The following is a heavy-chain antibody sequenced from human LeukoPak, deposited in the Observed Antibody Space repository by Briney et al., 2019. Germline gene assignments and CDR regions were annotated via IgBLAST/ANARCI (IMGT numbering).Heavy chain of an antibody. Sequence: PSETLSLTCTVSGYSISSGYYWGWIRPPPGKGLEWIGSIYHSGSTYYNPSLKSRVTISVDTSKNQFSLELSSVTAADTAVYYCARVMVRGVIYYYYYMDVWGKGTTVTVSS. V-gene: IGHV4-38-2*02. CDR2: IYHSGST. CDR1: GYSISSGYY. D-gene: IGHD3-10*01. J-gene: IGHJ6*03. CDR3: ARVMVRGVIYYYYYMDV.